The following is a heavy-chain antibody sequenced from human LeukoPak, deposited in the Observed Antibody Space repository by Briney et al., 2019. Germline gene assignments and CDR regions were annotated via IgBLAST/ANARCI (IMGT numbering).Heavy chain of an antibody. V-gene: IGHV1-69*05. D-gene: IGHD2-21*02. CDR1: GGTFISYA. CDR3: ARDVAYCGGDCYPEAFDY. Sequence: ASVKVSCKASGGTFISYAISWVRQARGQGREWMGRMIPIFGTANYAHKSQGRDTITTDESTSTAYMELSSLRSEDTAVYYCARDVAYCGGDCYPEAFDYWGQGTLVTVSS. CDR2: MIPIFGTA. J-gene: IGHJ4*02.